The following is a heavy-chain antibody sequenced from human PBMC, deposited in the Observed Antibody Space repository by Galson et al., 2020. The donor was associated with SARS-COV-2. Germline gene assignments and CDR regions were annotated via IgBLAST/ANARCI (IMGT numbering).Heavy chain of an antibody. CDR2: ISGHGNRP. CDR3: AKEGGYRYKSKAVVYGMYV. CDR1: GLSFGNYA. J-gene: IGHJ6*02. Sequence: GRSLRLSCPATGLSFGNYAMSWVRQAPGNGLEWVSGISGHGNRPHSADSVQGRFTNSRDNSKDTLYLQMNSLRVEDTAVYYCAKEGGYRYKSKAVVYGMYVWGQGTTITVSS. D-gene: IGHD5-18*01. V-gene: IGHV3-23*01.